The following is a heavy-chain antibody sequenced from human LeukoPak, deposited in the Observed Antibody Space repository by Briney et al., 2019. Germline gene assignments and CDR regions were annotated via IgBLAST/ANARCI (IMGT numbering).Heavy chain of an antibody. V-gene: IGHV3-30*18. CDR2: ISYDGSNE. CDR1: GLTFSSYG. J-gene: IGHJ6*03. CDR3: AKDGCVYGEIYYYYMDV. Sequence: GGSLRLAWAASGLTFSSYGIQSVRQAPGRGLEWVAVISYDGSNEYYADTVKGRFTIARDDSKNTLYLQMNSLRAEDTAVYYCAKDGCVYGEIYYYYMDVWGKGTTVTVSS. D-gene: IGHD5/OR15-5a*01.